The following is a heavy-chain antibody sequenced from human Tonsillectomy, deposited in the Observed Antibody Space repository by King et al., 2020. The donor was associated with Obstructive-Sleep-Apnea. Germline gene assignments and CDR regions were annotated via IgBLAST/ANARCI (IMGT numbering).Heavy chain of an antibody. Sequence: VQLVESGGGLVQPGGSLRLSCAASGFTFSSYWMHWVRQAPGKGLVWVSRINSDGSSTSYADSGKGRFTISRDNAKNTLYLQLNSLRAEDTAVYYCAREGYSSGWYYFDYWGQGTLVTVSS. J-gene: IGHJ4*02. D-gene: IGHD6-19*01. CDR1: GFTFSSYW. CDR3: AREGYSSGWYYFDY. CDR2: INSDGSST. V-gene: IGHV3-74*01.